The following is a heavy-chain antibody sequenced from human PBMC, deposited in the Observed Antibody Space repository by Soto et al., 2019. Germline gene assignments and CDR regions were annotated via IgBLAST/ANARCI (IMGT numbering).Heavy chain of an antibody. CDR1: GGSISSYY. Sequence: QVQLQESGPGLVKPSETLSLTCTVSGGSISSYYWSWIRQPPGKGLEWIGGIYYSGSTNYNPSLKRRVTIAVDTSKNQFSLKLSSVTAADTAVYYCGGSGSFPFYCYYGMDVWGQGTTVTVSS. D-gene: IGHD3-10*01. CDR3: GGSGSFPFYCYYGMDV. CDR2: IYYSGST. V-gene: IGHV4-59*08. J-gene: IGHJ6*02.